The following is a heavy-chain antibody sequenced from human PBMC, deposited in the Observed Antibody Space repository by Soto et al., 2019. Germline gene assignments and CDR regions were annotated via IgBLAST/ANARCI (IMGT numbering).Heavy chain of an antibody. D-gene: IGHD6-19*01. V-gene: IGHV3-15*07. CDR3: TTARDSSGWYSGWRHYYYYYGMDV. CDR1: GFTFSNAW. CDR2: IKSKTDGGTT. Sequence: GGSLRLSCAASGFTFSNAWMNWVRQAPGKGLEWVGRIKSKTDGGTTDYAAPVKGRFTISRDDSKNTLYLQMNSLKTEDTAVYYCTTARDSSGWYSGWRHYYYYYGMDVWGQGTTVTVSS. J-gene: IGHJ6*02.